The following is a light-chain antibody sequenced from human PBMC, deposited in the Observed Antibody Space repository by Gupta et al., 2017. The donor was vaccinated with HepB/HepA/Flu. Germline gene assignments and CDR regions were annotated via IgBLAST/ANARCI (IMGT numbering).Light chain of an antibody. CDR3: QVWDSTSDLVV. CDR1: NIGSKS. Sequence: GGNNIGSKSVHWYQQKPGQAPVLVVYDDSARPSGIPERFSGSNSGNTATLTISRVEAGDEADYYCQVWDSTSDLVVFGGGTKLTVL. J-gene: IGLJ2*01. CDR2: DDS. V-gene: IGLV3-21*02.